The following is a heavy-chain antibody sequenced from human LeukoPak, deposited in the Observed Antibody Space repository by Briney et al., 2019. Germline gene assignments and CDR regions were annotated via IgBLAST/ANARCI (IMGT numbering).Heavy chain of an antibody. J-gene: IGHJ4*02. Sequence: EASVKVSCKPSGYTFTVNYLHWVRQAPGQGLEWVGWMNPNSGVTGYAQNFQGRVTMTRDTSISTAYMELSSLTSDDTAVYYCTRGAGTNWFDYWGQGSLVTVSS. V-gene: IGHV1-2*02. CDR3: TRGAGTNWFDY. CDR2: MNPNSGVT. CDR1: GYTFTVNY. D-gene: IGHD1-1*01.